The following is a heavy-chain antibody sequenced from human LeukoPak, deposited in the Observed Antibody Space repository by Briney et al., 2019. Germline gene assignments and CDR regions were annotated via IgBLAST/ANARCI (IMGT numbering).Heavy chain of an antibody. CDR1: GFTSSSYW. V-gene: IGHV5-10-1*01. D-gene: IGHD3-3*01. CDR2: IDPSDSYT. J-gene: IGHJ6*02. CDR3: ARAPPTDFWSGYWGYGMDV. Sequence: GGSLRLSCAASGFTSSSYWMSWVRQMPGKGLEWMGRIDPSDSYTNYSPSFQGHVTISADKSISTAYLQWSSLKASDTAMYYCARAPPTDFWSGYWGYGMDVWGQGTTVTVSS.